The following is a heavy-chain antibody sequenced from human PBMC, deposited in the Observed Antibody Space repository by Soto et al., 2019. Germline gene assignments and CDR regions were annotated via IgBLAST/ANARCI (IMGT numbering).Heavy chain of an antibody. CDR3: ARVGVTMVRGPYGMDV. CDR1: GGTFSSYA. D-gene: IGHD3-10*01. J-gene: IGHJ6*02. V-gene: IGHV1-69*10. CDR2: IIPIFGIA. Sequence: SVKVSCKASGGTFSSYASSWVRQAPGQALEWMGGIIPIFGIANYAQKFQGRVTITADKSTSTAYMELSSLRSEDTAVYYCARVGVTMVRGPYGMDVWGQGTTATVSS.